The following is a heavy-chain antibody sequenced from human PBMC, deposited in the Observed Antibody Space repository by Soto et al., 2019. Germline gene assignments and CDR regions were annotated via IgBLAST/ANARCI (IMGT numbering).Heavy chain of an antibody. V-gene: IGHV3-23*01. J-gene: IGHJ6*02. CDR1: GFTFRSYA. D-gene: IGHD3-10*01. CDR2: ISDSGLTT. CDR3: ARIGVNAGMDV. Sequence: EVQLSESGGGLVQPGGSLSLSCAASGFTFRSYAMTWVRQAPGKGLEWVSTISDSGLTTYYADSVKGRFTISRDNSKNTLYLQINSRRAEDTAVYYCARIGVNAGMDVWGQGTTVIVSS.